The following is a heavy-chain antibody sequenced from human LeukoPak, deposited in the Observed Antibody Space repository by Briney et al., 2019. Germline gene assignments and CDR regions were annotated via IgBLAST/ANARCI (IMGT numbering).Heavy chain of an antibody. CDR1: GFTFTSYA. Sequence: PGGSLRLSCAASGFTFTSYAMSWVRQAPGKGLEWVSAISGGGGSTYYADSVKGRFTISRDNSKNTLYLQMGSLRAEDMAVYYCARSRIAAGNAFDIWGQGTMVTVSS. CDR2: ISGGGGST. V-gene: IGHV3-23*01. J-gene: IGHJ3*02. CDR3: ARSRIAAGNAFDI. D-gene: IGHD6-13*01.